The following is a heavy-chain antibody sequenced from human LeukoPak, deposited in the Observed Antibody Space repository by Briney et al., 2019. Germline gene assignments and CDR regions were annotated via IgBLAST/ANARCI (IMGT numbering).Heavy chain of an antibody. J-gene: IGHJ6*02. D-gene: IGHD3-22*01. CDR2: ISYDGSNK. V-gene: IGHV3-30-3*01. CDR3: ARDLYYYDSSGYYRFYYYYYGMDV. CDR1: GFTFSSYA. Sequence: GRSLGLSCAASGFTFSSYAMHWVRQAPGKGLEWVAVISYDGSNKYYADSVKGRFTISRDNSKNTLYLQMNSLRAEDTAVYYCARDLYYYDSSGYYRFYYYYYGMDVWGQGTTVTVSS.